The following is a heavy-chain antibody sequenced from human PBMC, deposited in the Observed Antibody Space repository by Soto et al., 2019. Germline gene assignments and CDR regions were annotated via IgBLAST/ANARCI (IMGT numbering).Heavy chain of an antibody. Sequence: SETLSLTCTVSGDSITSGVHYWSWIRQLPGKGLEWIGYIFYSGPTYYNPSLKSRVAISVDKSKNQFSLKLSSVTAADTAVYYCARSEATVLDYWGQGTLVTVSP. CDR3: ARSEATVLDY. D-gene: IGHD4-17*01. CDR1: GDSITSGVHY. CDR2: IFYSGPT. J-gene: IGHJ4*02. V-gene: IGHV4-31*03.